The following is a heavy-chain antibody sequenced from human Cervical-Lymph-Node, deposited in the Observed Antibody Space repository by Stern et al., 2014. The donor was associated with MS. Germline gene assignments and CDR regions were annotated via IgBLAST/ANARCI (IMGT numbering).Heavy chain of an antibody. CDR2: IMPIFDTV. J-gene: IGHJ6*02. CDR3: ARDTATIKGLHGMDV. D-gene: IGHD5-12*01. Sequence: VQLVESGAEVKRPGSSVKVSCRASGDNFSTYTYNWVRQAPGQGLEWMGGIMPIFDTVNYAQKYQGTIMITADKSTNTVYLELSRLRSEDTALYYCARDTATIKGLHGMDVWGQGTTVTV. CDR1: GDNFSTYT. V-gene: IGHV1-69*06.